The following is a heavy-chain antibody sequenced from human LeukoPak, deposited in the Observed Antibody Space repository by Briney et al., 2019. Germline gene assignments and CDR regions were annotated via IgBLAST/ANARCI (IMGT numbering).Heavy chain of an antibody. CDR3: AKDLSYYDSSARDYFDY. J-gene: IGHJ4*02. D-gene: IGHD3-22*01. CDR2: ISGSGGST. V-gene: IGHV3-23*01. Sequence: GGSLRLSCAASGFTFSSYAMSWVRQAPGKGLEWVSAISGSGGSTYYADSVKGRFTISRDNSKNTLYLQMNSLRAEDTAVYYCAKDLSYYDSSARDYFDYWGQGTLVTVSS. CDR1: GFTFSSYA.